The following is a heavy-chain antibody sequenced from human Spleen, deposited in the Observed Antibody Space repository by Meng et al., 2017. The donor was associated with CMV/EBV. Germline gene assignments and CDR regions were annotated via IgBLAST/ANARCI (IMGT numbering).Heavy chain of an antibody. CDR1: GGYISSYY. Sequence: QLQESCQGLLEPSDTLALTCTVSGGYISSYYWSWIRQPAGKGLEWIGRIYTSGSTNYNPSLKSRVTMSVDTSKNQFSLKLSSVTAADTAVYYCARDRSAFTMVRGLSAFDIWGQGTMVTVSS. CDR2: IYTSGST. V-gene: IGHV4-4*07. CDR3: ARDRSAFTMVRGLSAFDI. J-gene: IGHJ3*02. D-gene: IGHD3-10*01.